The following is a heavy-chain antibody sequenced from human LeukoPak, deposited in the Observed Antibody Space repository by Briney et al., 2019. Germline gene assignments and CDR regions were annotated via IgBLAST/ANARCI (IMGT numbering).Heavy chain of an antibody. V-gene: IGHV3-7*05. CDR1: GFIFSTYW. Sequence: PGGSLRLSCAASGFIFSTYWMSWVRHAPGKGLEWLANINLDGSEKYYVDSVKGRFAISRDNAKNSLYLQMNSLRVEDTAVYYCAKVSRGLGDYWGQGTLVTVSS. CDR3: AKVSRGLGDY. J-gene: IGHJ4*02. CDR2: INLDGSEK.